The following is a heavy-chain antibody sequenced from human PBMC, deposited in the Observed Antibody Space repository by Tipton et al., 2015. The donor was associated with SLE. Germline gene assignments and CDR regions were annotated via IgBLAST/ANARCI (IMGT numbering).Heavy chain of an antibody. D-gene: IGHD6-13*01. CDR1: GGSISTNY. CDR2: ISDGGGT. V-gene: IGHV4-59*01. J-gene: IGHJ5*02. Sequence: LRLSCSVSGGSISTNYWIWIRQPPGKGLEWIGYISDGGGTNYNPSLKSRVTISVDTSKNRFSLKLSSVTAADTAVYYCARGGTPAAGYNWFDPWGQGTLVSVSS. CDR3: ARGGTPAAGYNWFDP.